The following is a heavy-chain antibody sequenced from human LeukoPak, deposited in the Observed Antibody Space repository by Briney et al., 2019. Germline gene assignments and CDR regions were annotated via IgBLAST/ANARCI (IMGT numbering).Heavy chain of an antibody. Sequence: GGSLRLSCAASGFTFNNYGMGWVRQTPGKGLEWVATIGTSGADTYHADSVKGRFTISRDNFKNTLYLQMNSLRAEDTAVYYCAKAHYFGSGSFDHWGQGTLVTVSP. CDR3: AKAHYFGSGSFDH. D-gene: IGHD3-10*01. V-gene: IGHV3-23*01. CDR1: GFTFNNYG. J-gene: IGHJ4*02. CDR2: IGTSGADT.